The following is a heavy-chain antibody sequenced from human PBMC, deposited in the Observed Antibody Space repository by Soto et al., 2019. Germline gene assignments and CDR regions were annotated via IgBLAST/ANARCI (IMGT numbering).Heavy chain of an antibody. V-gene: IGHV5-10-1*01. J-gene: IGHJ6*02. D-gene: IGHD1-26*01. CDR2: IDPSDSYT. CDR1: GYSFTSYW. CDR3: NVAWELRRGGYYYGMDV. Sequence: PGESLKISCKGSGYSFTSYWISRVRQMPGKGLEWMGRIDPSDSYTNYSPSFQGHVTISADKSISTAYLQWSSLKASDTAMYYCNVAWELRRGGYYYGMDVWGQGTTVTVSS.